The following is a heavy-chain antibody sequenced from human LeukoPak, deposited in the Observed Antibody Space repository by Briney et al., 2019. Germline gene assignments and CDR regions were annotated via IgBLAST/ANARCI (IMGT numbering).Heavy chain of an antibody. Sequence: ETLSLTCAVYGGSFSGYYWSWVRQAPGKGLEWVSVIYSGGNTYYADSVKGRFTISRDNSKNTVYLQMNSLRAEDTAVYYCARGETSSYDYWGQGTLVTVSS. D-gene: IGHD2-2*01. CDR3: ARGETSSYDY. V-gene: IGHV3-53*01. CDR2: IYSGGNT. CDR1: GGSFSGYY. J-gene: IGHJ4*02.